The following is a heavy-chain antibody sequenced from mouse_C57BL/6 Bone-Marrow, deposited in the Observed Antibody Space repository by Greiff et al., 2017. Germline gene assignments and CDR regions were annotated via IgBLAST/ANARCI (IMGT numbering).Heavy chain of an antibody. CDR1: GFTFSNYW. V-gene: IGHV6-3*01. Sequence: EVKVEESGGGLVQPGGSMKLSCVASGFTFSNYWMNWVRQSPEKGLEWVAQIRLKSDNYATHYAESVKGRFTISRDDSKSSVYLQMNNLRAEDTGIYYCTGRFWYGSTLHFPYWYFDVWGTGTTVTVSS. D-gene: IGHD1-1*01. CDR3: TGRFWYGSTLHFPYWYFDV. J-gene: IGHJ1*03. CDR2: IRLKSDNYAT.